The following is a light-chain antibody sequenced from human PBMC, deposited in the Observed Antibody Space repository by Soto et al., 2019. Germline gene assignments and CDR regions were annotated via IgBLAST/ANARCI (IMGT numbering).Light chain of an antibody. CDR2: PAS. J-gene: IGKJ1*01. CDR3: QKYKSAPQT. V-gene: IGKV1-27*01. CDR1: QTISTX. Sequence: TQSRSALSVSVGDRVTSNCRVSQTISTXLAWSQQKPGKVPKLLIDPASTLQSGGPSRLSGSGSGTDFTLPISSMQPEDVANYYCQKYKSAPQTFGQGTKVDIK.